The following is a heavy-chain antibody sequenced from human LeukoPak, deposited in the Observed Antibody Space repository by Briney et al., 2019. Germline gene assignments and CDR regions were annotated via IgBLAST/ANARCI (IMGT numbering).Heavy chain of an antibody. V-gene: IGHV3-30*03. D-gene: IGHD2-15*01. CDR1: GFTFSSYG. J-gene: IGHJ4*02. Sequence: PGGSLRLSCAASGFTFSSYGMHWVRQAPGKGLEWVAVISYDGSNKYYADSVKGRFTISRDNSKNTLYLQMNSLRAEDTAVYYCARDGCSGGSCLAANDYWGQGTLVTVSS. CDR2: ISYDGSNK. CDR3: ARDGCSGGSCLAANDY.